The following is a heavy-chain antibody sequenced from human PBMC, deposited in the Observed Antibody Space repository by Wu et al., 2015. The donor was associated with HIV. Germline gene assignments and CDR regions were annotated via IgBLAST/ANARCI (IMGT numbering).Heavy chain of an antibody. Sequence: QVQLVQSGAEVKKPGSSVKVSCKTSGGSFSSYAMNWVRQAPGQGLEWMGRIIPMFGTVNYTQKFQGRVTMTTDTSTSTAYMELRSLRSDDTAVYYCASGQDYGDYDYWGQGTLVTVSS. J-gene: IGHJ4*02. V-gene: IGHV1-69*05. D-gene: IGHD4-17*01. CDR3: ASGQDYGDYDY. CDR1: GGSFSSYA. CDR2: IIPMFGTV.